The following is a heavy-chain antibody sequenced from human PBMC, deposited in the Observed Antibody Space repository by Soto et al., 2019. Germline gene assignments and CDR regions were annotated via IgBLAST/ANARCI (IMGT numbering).Heavy chain of an antibody. CDR3: ASDLVGASDSYGLDV. CDR1: GFTFSNYG. D-gene: IGHD1-26*01. V-gene: IGHV3-33*01. CDR2: IWHDGNNK. J-gene: IGHJ6*02. Sequence: GGSLRLACAASGFTFSNYGMHWVRQAPGKGLEWVAIIWHDGNNKYYADSVRGRFIISRDNSKNRLYLQMNSLRAEDTAVYYCASDLVGASDSYGLDVWGQGTPVTVSS.